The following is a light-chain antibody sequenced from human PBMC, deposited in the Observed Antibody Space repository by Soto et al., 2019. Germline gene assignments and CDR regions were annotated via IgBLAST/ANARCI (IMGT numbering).Light chain of an antibody. Sequence: QPVLTQPASVSGSPGQSITISCTGTSSDVGSYNLVSWYQQHPGKAPKLMIYEDNKRPSGVSNRFSGSKSGNTASLTISGLQAEDEAHYYCCSYAPISTVVFGGGTKLTVL. CDR1: SSDVGSYNL. J-gene: IGLJ3*02. V-gene: IGLV2-23*01. CDR2: EDN. CDR3: CSYAPISTVV.